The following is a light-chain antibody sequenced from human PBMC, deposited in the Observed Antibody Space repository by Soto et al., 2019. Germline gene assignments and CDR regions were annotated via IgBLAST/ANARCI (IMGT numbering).Light chain of an antibody. V-gene: IGKV3-20*01. J-gene: IGKJ1*01. CDR3: HQHGSTYPWT. Sequence: DIVLTHSPCTLSLSPWEGATLSCRASESVSSSHLAWYQQKPGQAPRLLIYGASNRATGIPDRFGGSGSGTDFTLPISSLEPEDFAMYYCHQHGSTYPWTFGQGTKVDIK. CDR1: ESVSSSH. CDR2: GAS.